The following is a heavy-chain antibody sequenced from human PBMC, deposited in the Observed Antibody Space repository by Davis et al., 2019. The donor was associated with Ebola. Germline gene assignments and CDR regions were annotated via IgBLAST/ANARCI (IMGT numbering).Heavy chain of an antibody. CDR2: IKQDGSEK. J-gene: IGHJ5*02. V-gene: IGHV3-7*01. D-gene: IGHD3-3*01. CDR3: ARDGRPYYDFWSGYLNWFDP. CDR1: GFTFSSYW. Sequence: GESLKISCAASGFTFSSYWMSWVRQAPGKGLEWVANIKQDGSEKYYADSVKGRFTISRDNSKNTLYLQMNSLRAEDTAVYYCARDGRPYYDFWSGYLNWFDPWGQGTLVTVSS.